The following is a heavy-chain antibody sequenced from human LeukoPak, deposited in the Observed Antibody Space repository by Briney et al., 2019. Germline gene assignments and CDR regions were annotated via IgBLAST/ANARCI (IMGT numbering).Heavy chain of an antibody. V-gene: IGHV3-74*01. D-gene: IGHD6-6*01. J-gene: IGHJ5*02. CDR3: LPSPKAGRDP. CDR2: INPDGSRT. Sequence: GGSLRLSCAASGFTFSSYWMNWVRQPPGKGLVWVSNINPDGSRTTYADSVKGRFTISRDNAKNTLYLQMNSLRDEDTAVYYCLPSPKAGRDPWGEGTLVSVST. CDR1: GFTFSSYW.